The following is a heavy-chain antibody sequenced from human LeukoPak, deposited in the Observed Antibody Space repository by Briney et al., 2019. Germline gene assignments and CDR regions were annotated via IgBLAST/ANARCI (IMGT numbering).Heavy chain of an antibody. J-gene: IGHJ3*02. Sequence: KPSETPSPTCAVYGGAFSGHYWSWTPQPPGKGLEWIGEINHSGSTNYNPSLKSRVTISVDTSKNQISLKLSSVTAADTAVYYCARGKNKDFVPLPAAEGTFDIWGQGTVVTVSS. CDR3: ARGKNKDFVPLPAAEGTFDI. CDR1: GGAFSGHY. V-gene: IGHV4-34*01. CDR2: INHSGST. D-gene: IGHD2-2*01.